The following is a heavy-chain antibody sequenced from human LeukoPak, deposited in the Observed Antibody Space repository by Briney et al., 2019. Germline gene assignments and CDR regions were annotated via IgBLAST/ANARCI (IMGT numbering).Heavy chain of an antibody. D-gene: IGHD3-10*01. V-gene: IGHV1-69*06. CDR2: IIPIFGTA. J-gene: IGHJ6*03. CDR3: ARGIAPDGYYGSGSYYVYYYYYMDV. Sequence: SVKVSCKASGGTFSSYAISWVRQAPGQGLEWMGGIIPIFGTANYAQKFQGRVTITADKSTSTGYMELSSLRSEDTAVYYCARGIAPDGYYGSGSYYVYYYYYMDVWGKGTTVTVSS. CDR1: GGTFSSYA.